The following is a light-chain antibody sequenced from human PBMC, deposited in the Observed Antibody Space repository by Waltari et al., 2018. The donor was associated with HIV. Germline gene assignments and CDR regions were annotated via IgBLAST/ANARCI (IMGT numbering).Light chain of an antibody. J-gene: IGLJ2*01. Sequence: NFILTQSHSVSESPGKTVTISCTRSSGGIGSTYIQWYQQRPGRSPDTVIYEDSQRPSGVPNRFSGSVASSSNSASLTISGMKTEDEADYFCQSYDGTTVVFGGGTRLTVL. CDR3: QSYDGTTVV. CDR2: EDS. V-gene: IGLV6-57*01. CDR1: SGGIGSTY.